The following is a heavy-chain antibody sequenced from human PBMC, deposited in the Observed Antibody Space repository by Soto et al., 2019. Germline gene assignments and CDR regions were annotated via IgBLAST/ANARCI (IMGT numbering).Heavy chain of an antibody. CDR2: ITWNSVYT. Sequence: EVQLVESGGGLVQPGRSLRLSCAASGFTFDDYAMHWVRQAPGKGLEWVSYITWNSVYTGYADSVQGRFTISRDNANNSLYLQMNSLKPEDTAFYYCAKALYGSSSSPIDFWGQGTLVTVSS. CDR3: AKALYGSSSSPIDF. J-gene: IGHJ4*02. CDR1: GFTFDDYA. V-gene: IGHV3-9*01. D-gene: IGHD6-13*01.